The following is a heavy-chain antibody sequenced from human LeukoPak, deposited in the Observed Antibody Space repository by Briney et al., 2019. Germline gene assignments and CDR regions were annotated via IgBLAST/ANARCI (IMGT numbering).Heavy chain of an antibody. J-gene: IGHJ4*02. V-gene: IGHV4-34*01. Sequence: SETLSLTCAVYGGSFSGYYWNWIRQPPGKGLEWIGEINHSGSTNYNPSLKSRVTISVDTSKNPFSLNLSSVTAADTAVYYCASVRVMITFGGVIGYFDYWGQGTLVTVSS. D-gene: IGHD3-16*02. CDR1: GGSFSGYY. CDR3: ASVRVMITFGGVIGYFDY. CDR2: INHSGST.